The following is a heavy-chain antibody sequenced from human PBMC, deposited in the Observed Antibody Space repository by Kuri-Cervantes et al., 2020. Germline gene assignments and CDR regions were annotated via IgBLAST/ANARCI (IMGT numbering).Heavy chain of an antibody. CDR1: GGSISSSSYY. V-gene: IGHV4-61*05. D-gene: IGHD6-19*01. CDR3: ATQDSSGWYSCPKNWFDP. Sequence: SETLSLTCTVSGGSISSSSYYWVWIRQPPGKGLEWIGYIYYSGSTNYNPSLKSRVTISVDTSKNQFSLRLISVTAAATAVYYCATQDSSGWYSCPKNWFDPWGQGTLVTVSS. J-gene: IGHJ5*02. CDR2: IYYSGST.